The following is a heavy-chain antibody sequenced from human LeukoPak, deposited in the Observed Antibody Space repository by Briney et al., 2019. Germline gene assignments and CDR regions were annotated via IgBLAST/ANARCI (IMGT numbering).Heavy chain of an antibody. CDR2: ISSIGSAI. Sequence: QPGGSLRLSCAASGFTFSSYEMNWVRQAPGKGMEWVSYISSIGSAIYYADSVKGRFPISRDNAKNSLYLQMNSLRAEDTAVYYCARGISGYDFYYFYYMDVWGKGTTVTVSS. V-gene: IGHV3-48*03. CDR3: ARGISGYDFYYFYYMDV. CDR1: GFTFSSYE. D-gene: IGHD5-12*01. J-gene: IGHJ6*03.